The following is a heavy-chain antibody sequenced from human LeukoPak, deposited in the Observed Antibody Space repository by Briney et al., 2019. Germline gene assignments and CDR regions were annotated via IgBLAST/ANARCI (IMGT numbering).Heavy chain of an antibody. CDR3: AREAAAGLWYDY. J-gene: IGHJ4*02. CDR2: INSDGSST. CDR1: GFTFSSYW. V-gene: IGHV3-74*01. Sequence: GGSLRLSCAASGFTFSSYWMHWVRQAPGKGLVWVSRINSDGSSTSYADSVKGRFTISRDNAKNTLYLQMNSLRAEDTAVYYCAREAAAGLWYDYWGQGTLVTVSS. D-gene: IGHD4/OR15-4a*01.